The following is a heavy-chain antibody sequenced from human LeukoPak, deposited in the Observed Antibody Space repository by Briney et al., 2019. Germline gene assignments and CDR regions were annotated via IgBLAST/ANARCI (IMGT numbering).Heavy chain of an antibody. CDR1: GFTFSSYW. V-gene: IGHV3-7*01. D-gene: IGHD3-16*02. J-gene: IGHJ4*02. Sequence: PGGSLRPSCAASGFTFSSYWMSWVRQAPGKGLEWVANIKQDGSEKYYVDSVKGRFTISRDNAKNSLYLQMISLRAEDTAVYYCARVGGRYSPLGYWGREPWSPSPQ. CDR3: ARVGGRYSPLGY. CDR2: IKQDGSEK.